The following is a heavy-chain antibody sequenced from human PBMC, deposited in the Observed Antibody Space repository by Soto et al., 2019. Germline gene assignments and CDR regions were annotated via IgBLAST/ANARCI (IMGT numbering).Heavy chain of an antibody. CDR2: MNPNSGNT. Sequence: ASVKVSCTASGYTFTSYDINWVRQATGQGLEWMGWMNPNSGNTGYAQKFQGRVTMTRNTSISTAYMELSSLRSEDTAVYYCALGSGYSYGYYAFDIWGQGTMVTVSS. CDR3: ALGSGYSYGYYAFDI. D-gene: IGHD5-18*01. J-gene: IGHJ3*02. CDR1: GYTFTSYD. V-gene: IGHV1-8*01.